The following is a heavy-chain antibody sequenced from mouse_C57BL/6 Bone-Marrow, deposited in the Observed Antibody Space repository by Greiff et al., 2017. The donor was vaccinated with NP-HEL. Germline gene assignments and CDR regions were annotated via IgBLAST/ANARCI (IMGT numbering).Heavy chain of an antibody. V-gene: IGHV2-5*01. CDR3: AANLGLYYAMDY. J-gene: IGHJ4*01. D-gene: IGHD4-1*01. Sequence: VQLVESGPGLVQPSQSLSITCTVSGFSLTSYGVHWVRQSPGKGLEWLGVIWRGGSTDYNAASMSRLSIIKDNPKSQVFFKMNSLQADDTAIYYCAANLGLYYAMDYWGQGTSVTVSS. CDR1: GFSLTSYG. CDR2: IWRGGST.